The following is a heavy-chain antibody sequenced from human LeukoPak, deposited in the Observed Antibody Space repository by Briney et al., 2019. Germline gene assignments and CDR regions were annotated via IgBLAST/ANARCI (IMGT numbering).Heavy chain of an antibody. V-gene: IGHV3-30*04. CDR2: ISYDGSNK. J-gene: IGHJ4*02. D-gene: IGHD6-13*01. Sequence: GGSLRLSCAASGFTFSCYAMHWVRQAPGKGLEWVAVISYDGSNKYYADSVKGRFTISRDNSKNTLYLQMNSLRAEDTAVYYCARGYSSDCWGQGTLVTVSS. CDR1: GFTFSCYA. CDR3: ARGYSSDC.